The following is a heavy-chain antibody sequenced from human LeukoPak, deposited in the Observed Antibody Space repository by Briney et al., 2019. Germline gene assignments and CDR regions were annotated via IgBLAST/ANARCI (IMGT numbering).Heavy chain of an antibody. D-gene: IGHD2-2*02. J-gene: IGHJ4*02. CDR1: GYSISSGYY. Sequence: SETLSLTCAVSGYSISSGYYWGWIRQPPGKGLEWIGSIYHSGSTYYNPSLKSRVTISVDTSKNQFSLKLSSVTAADTAVYYCARVVPAAILAYWGQGTLVTVSS. CDR2: IYHSGST. V-gene: IGHV4-38-2*01. CDR3: ARVVPAAILAY.